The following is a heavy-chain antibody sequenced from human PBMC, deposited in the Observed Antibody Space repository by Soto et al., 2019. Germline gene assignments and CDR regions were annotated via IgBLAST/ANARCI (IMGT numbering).Heavy chain of an antibody. CDR1: GGSISSSSYY. D-gene: IGHD3-22*01. Sequence: PSETLSLTCTVSGGSISSSSYYWGWIRRPPGKGLEWVGSISHSGDTFYNPPLKSRVTMSLDASKNQFSMMLTSVTAADAAVYFCARQMRGPIPWFGWLSPVTSWGQGTQVTVSS. J-gene: IGHJ4*02. CDR2: ISHSGDT. CDR3: ARQMRGPIPWFGWLSPVTS. V-gene: IGHV4-39*01.